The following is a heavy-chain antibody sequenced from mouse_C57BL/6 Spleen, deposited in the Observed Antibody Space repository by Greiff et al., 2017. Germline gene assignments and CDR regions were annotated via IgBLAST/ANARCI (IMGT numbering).Heavy chain of an antibody. V-gene: IGHV2-6-1*01. CDR3: ARHGEGYGSSPYYYAMDY. D-gene: IGHD1-1*01. J-gene: IGHJ4*01. Sequence: VQLQESGPGLVAPSQSLSITCTVSGFSLTSYGVHWVRQPPGKGLEWLVVIWSDGSTTYNSALKSRLSISKDNSKSQVFLKMNSLQTDDTAMYYCARHGEGYGSSPYYYAMDYWCQGTSVTVSS. CDR1: GFSLTSYG. CDR2: IWSDGST.